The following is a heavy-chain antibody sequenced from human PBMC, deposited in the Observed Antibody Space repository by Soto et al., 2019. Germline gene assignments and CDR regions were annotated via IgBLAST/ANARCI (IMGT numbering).Heavy chain of an antibody. CDR2: IYSGGST. Sequence: GGSLRLSCAASGFTVSSNYMSWVRQAPGKGLEWVSVIYSGGSTYYADSVKGRFTISRHNSKNTLYLQMNSLRAEDTAVYYCARVKVGYSGYGPLYYFDYWGQGTLVTVSS. CDR1: GFTVSSNY. D-gene: IGHD5-12*01. V-gene: IGHV3-53*04. J-gene: IGHJ4*02. CDR3: ARVKVGYSGYGPLYYFDY.